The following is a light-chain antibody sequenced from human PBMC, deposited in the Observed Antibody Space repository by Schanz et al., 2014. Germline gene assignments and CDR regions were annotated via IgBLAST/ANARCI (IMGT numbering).Light chain of an antibody. Sequence: EIVLTQSPATLSLSPGERATLSCRASQSVSSYLAWYQHKPGQAPRLLISGASSRATGIPDRFSGSGSGTDFTLTISRLETEDFAVYYCHQYGNSPKTFGQGTKLEIK. CDR1: QSVSSY. J-gene: IGKJ2*01. CDR3: HQYGNSPKT. CDR2: GAS. V-gene: IGKV3-20*01.